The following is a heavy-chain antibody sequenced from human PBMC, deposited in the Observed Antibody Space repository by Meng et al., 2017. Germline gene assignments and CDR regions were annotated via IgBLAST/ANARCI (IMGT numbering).Heavy chain of an antibody. CDR1: GYTFTSYG. J-gene: IGHJ5*02. V-gene: IGHV1-18*01. D-gene: IGHD3-22*01. CDR3: ARVGQWLLPRNWFDP. Sequence: ASVKVSCKASGYTFTSYGISWVRQAPGQGLEWMGWISAYNGNTNYAQKLQGRVTMTTDTSTSTAYMELRSLRSEDTAVYYCARVGQWLLPRNWFDPWGQGTLVTVSS. CDR2: ISAYNGNT.